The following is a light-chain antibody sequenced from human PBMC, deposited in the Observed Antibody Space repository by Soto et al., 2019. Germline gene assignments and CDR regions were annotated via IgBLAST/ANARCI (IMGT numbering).Light chain of an antibody. CDR2: RNN. CDR1: SSNIGDNY. J-gene: IGLJ1*01. CDR3: AAWDDSLSGYV. Sequence: QSVLTQPPSASGTPGQKVTISCSGSSSNIGDNYVYWHQQLPGTAPKLLIYRNNQRPSGVPDRFSGSKSGTSASLAISGLRSEDEADDYCAAWDDSLSGYVFGPGTKVTVL. V-gene: IGLV1-47*01.